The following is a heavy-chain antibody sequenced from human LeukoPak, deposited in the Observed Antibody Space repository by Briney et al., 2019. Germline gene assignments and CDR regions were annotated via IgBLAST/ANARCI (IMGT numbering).Heavy chain of an antibody. CDR2: IYYSGST. J-gene: IGHJ4*02. D-gene: IGHD4-17*01. V-gene: IGHV4-39*01. Sequence: KPSETLSLTCTVSGGSISSSSYYWGWIRQPPGKGLEWIGSIYYSGSTYYNPSLKSRVTISVDTSKNQFSLKLSSVTAADTAVYYCFCHPHDYAGYWGQGTLVTVSS. CDR3: FCHPHDYAGY. CDR1: GGSISSSSYY.